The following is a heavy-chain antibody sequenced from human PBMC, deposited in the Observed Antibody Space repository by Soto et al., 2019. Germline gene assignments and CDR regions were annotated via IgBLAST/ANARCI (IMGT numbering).Heavy chain of an antibody. CDR1: GYTFTSYA. CDR2: INAGNGNT. CDR3: ARDPALIYTIFGVVTPSVAEYYYGMDV. J-gene: IGHJ6*02. Sequence: ASVKLSCKASGYTFTSYAMHWVRQAPGQRLEWMGWINAGNGNTKSSQKFQGRDTITRDTSASTAYMELSSLRSEDTAVYYCARDPALIYTIFGVVTPSVAEYYYGMDVWGQGTTVTVSS. V-gene: IGHV1-3*01. D-gene: IGHD3-3*01.